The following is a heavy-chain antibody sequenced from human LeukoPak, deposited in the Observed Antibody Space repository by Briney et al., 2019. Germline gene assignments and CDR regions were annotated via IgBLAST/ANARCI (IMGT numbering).Heavy chain of an antibody. V-gene: IGHV6-1*01. D-gene: IGHD4-17*01. J-gene: IGHJ6*03. CDR2: TYYGSKWYN. CDR3: ARAVRDYYYYYMDV. CDR1: GDSVSSNSAA. Sequence: SQTLSLTCVISGDSVSSNSAAWNWIRQSPSRGLEWLGRTYYGSKWYNDYAVSVKSRITINPATSKNQFSLQLNSVTPEDTAVYYCARAVRDYYYYYMDVWGKGTTVTVSS.